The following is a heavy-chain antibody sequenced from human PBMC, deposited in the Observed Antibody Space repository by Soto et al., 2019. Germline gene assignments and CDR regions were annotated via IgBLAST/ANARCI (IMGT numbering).Heavy chain of an antibody. Sequence: EVQLVESGGGLVQPGRSLRLSCAGSGVSRDDYVMHWVRQAPGQGLEWVAGISRHSGHKAYADSVKGRFTVSRDNAKNSLYLQMNSLRAEDTALYYCVKDKTTLGATDGFDMWGQVTVVTVSS. V-gene: IGHV3-9*01. J-gene: IGHJ3*02. D-gene: IGHD2-15*01. CDR1: GVSRDDYV. CDR3: VKDKTTLGATDGFDM. CDR2: ISRHSGHK.